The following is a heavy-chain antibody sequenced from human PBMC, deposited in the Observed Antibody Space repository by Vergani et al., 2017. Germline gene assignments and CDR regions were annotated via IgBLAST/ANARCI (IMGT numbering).Heavy chain of an antibody. J-gene: IGHJ6*02. CDR3: ARLVRCWYLLNYYYGMDV. Sequence: QVPLQQWGAGLLKPSETLSLTCAVYGGFFSGYYWSWICQPPGKGLEWIGEINHSGSTNYNPSLKSRVTISVDTSKIQFSLKLSSVTAADTAVYYCARLVRCWYLLNYYYGMDVWGQGTTVTVSS. CDR2: INHSGST. CDR1: GGFFSGYY. D-gene: IGHD6-13*01. V-gene: IGHV4-34*01.